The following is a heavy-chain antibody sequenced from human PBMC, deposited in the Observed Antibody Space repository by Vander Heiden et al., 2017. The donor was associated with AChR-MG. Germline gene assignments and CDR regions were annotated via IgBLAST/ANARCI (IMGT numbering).Heavy chain of an antibody. D-gene: IGHD3-22*01. CDR2: ISGSGGST. V-gene: IGHV3-23*01. CDR1: GFTFSGYA. Sequence: EVQLLESGGGLVQPGGSLRLSCSASGFTFSGYAMGWVRQAPGKGLEWFSAISGSGGSTYYEDSVKGRFTISRDNSKNTLYLQMNSLRAEDTAVYYCAKSRASGYYLYYFDYWGQGTLVTVSS. J-gene: IGHJ4*02. CDR3: AKSRASGYYLYYFDY.